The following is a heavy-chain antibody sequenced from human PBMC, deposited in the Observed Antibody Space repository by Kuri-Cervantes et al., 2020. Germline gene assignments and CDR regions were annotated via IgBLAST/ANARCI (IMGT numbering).Heavy chain of an antibody. V-gene: IGHV1-2*02. CDR2: IHPNSGGT. D-gene: IGHD3-10*01. CDR3: ATLGRARGVRYYYYYMDV. J-gene: IGHJ6*03. Sequence: ASVKVSCKASGYTFTGYYMHWVRQAPGQGLEWMGWIHPNSGGTNYAQMFQGRVTMTRDMSFSTAYMELSRLTSDDAAVYYCATLGRARGVRYYYYYMDVWGKGTTVTVSS. CDR1: GYTFTGYY.